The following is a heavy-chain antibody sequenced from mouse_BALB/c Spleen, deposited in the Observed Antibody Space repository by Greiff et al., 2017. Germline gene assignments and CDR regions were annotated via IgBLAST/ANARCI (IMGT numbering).Heavy chain of an antibody. CDR1: GYAFSSYW. CDR2: IYPGDGDT. V-gene: IGHV1-80*01. D-gene: IGHD2-14*01. CDR3: ARSGNRYDVWFAY. Sequence: VQLVESGAELVRPGSSVKISCKASGYAFSSYWMNWVKQRPGQGLEWIGQIYPGDGDTNYNGKFKGKATLTADKSSSTAYMQLSSLTSEDSAVYFCARSGNRYDVWFAYWGQGTLVTVSA. J-gene: IGHJ3*01.